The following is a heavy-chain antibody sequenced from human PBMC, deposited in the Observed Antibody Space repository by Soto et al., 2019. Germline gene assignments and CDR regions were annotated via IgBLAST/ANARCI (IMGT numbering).Heavy chain of an antibody. CDR2: ISYDGSDK. CDR3: ARPPVGITMRLVAVEI. D-gene: IGHD3-22*01. Sequence: QANLVESGGGVVQPGRSLRLSCVGSGFTFSSYAMHWVRQAPGKGLEWVAVISYDGSDKYYADSVKGRFTISRDKSKNTLYLQMNSLRTEDTAVYYCARPPVGITMRLVAVEIWGQGTMVTVSS. J-gene: IGHJ3*02. V-gene: IGHV3-30-3*01. CDR1: GFTFSSYA.